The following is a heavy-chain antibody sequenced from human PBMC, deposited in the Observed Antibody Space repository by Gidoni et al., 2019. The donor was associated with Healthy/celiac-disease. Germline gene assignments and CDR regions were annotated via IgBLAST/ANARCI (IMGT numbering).Heavy chain of an antibody. CDR1: GFTFSSYG. D-gene: IGHD2-21*02. J-gene: IGHJ3*02. CDR3: ARDGVYCGCDCYSGADAFDI. V-gene: IGHV3-33*01. CDR2: IWYDGSNK. Sequence: QVQLVESGGGVVQPGRSLRLSCAASGFTFSSYGMHWVRQAPGKGLAWVAVIWYDGSNKYYADSVKGRFTISRDNSKNTLYLQMNSLRAEDTAVYYCARDGVYCGCDCYSGADAFDIWGQGTMVTVSS.